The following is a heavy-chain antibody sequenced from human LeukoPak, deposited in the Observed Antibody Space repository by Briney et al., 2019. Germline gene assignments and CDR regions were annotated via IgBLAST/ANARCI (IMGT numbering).Heavy chain of an antibody. D-gene: IGHD6-13*01. V-gene: IGHV3-30*03. CDR2: ISYDGSNK. Sequence: GSLRLSCAASGFTFSSYGMHWVRQAPGKGLEWVAVISYDGSNKYYVDSVKGRFTISRDNAKNSLYLQMNSLRAEDTAVYYCARSIAAAFNWFDPWGQGTLVTVSS. CDR3: ARSIAAAFNWFDP. J-gene: IGHJ5*02. CDR1: GFTFSSYG.